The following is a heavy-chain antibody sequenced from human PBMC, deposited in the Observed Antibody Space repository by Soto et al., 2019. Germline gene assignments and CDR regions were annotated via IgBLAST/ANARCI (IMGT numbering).Heavy chain of an antibody. D-gene: IGHD3-16*01. Sequence: GGSLRLSCAASGFTFSNYGMHWVRQAPGKGLEWVAVIWDDGNQKYYVDSVKGRFTISRDNSENTMFLQMNSLTAEDTAVYYCVRGGKTAGAFNIWGQGTMVTVSS. V-gene: IGHV3-33*01. CDR1: GFTFSNYG. CDR2: IWDDGNQK. J-gene: IGHJ3*02. CDR3: VRGGKTAGAFNI.